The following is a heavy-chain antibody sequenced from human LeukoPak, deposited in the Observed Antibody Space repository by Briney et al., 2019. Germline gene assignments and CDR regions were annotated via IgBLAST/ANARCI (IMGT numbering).Heavy chain of an antibody. CDR1: GGSISSHY. V-gene: IGHV4-59*11. CDR2: IYYSGST. CDR3: ARGGTTVTPGLLWFDP. D-gene: IGHD4-17*01. Sequence: SETLSLACSVSGGSISSHYWSWIRQPPGKGLEWIGYIYYSGSTKYNPSLKSRVTISVDTSKNQFSLKLSSVTAADTAVYYCARGGTTVTPGLLWFDPWGQGTLVTVSS. J-gene: IGHJ5*02.